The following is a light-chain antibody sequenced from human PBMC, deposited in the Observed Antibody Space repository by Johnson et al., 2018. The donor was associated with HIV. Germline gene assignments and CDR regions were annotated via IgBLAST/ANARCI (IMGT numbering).Light chain of an antibody. J-gene: IGLJ1*01. V-gene: IGLV1-51*02. CDR3: GTWDSSLSSDV. CDR2: ENN. CDR1: SSNIGNNY. Sequence: HSVLTQPPSVSAAPGQKVTISCSGSSSNIGNNYVSWYQQLPGTAPKLLIYENNKRPSGIPDRFSGSKSGTSATLGITGLQTWDEADYYCGTWDSSLSSDVFVTGTKVTVL.